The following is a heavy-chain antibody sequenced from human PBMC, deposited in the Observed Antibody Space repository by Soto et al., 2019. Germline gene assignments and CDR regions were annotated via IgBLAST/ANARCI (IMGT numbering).Heavy chain of an antibody. V-gene: IGHV1-8*01. CDR1: GYTFTSYD. Sequence: XSVKVSCTASGYTFTSYDINWVRQATGQGLEWMGWMNPNSGNTGYAQKFQGRVTMTRNTSISTAYMELSSLRSEDTAVYYCARGRFGYSSSWYRAYYYYGMDVWGQGTTVTVSS. CDR2: MNPNSGNT. J-gene: IGHJ6*02. CDR3: ARGRFGYSSSWYRAYYYYGMDV. D-gene: IGHD6-13*01.